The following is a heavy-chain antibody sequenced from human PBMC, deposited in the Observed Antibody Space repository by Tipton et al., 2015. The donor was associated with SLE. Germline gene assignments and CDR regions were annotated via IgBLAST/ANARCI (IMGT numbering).Heavy chain of an antibody. CDR1: GGSISSGSYS. D-gene: IGHD3-9*01. V-gene: IGHV4-61*09. Sequence: TLSLTCTVSGGSISSGSYSWSWIRQPAGKGLEWIGHLYASGSTNYNPSLKSRVTISLDTSKNQLSLRLTSVSAADTAVYYCARDQTRWLDYSSYYYMDVWGKGTTVTVSS. CDR2: LYASGST. CDR3: ARDQTRWLDYSSYYYMDV. J-gene: IGHJ6*03.